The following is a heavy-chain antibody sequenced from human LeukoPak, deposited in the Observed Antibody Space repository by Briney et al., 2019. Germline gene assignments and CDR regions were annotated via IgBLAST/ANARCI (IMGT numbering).Heavy chain of an antibody. Sequence: PSETLSLTCTVSGYSISSGYYWGWIRQPPGKGLEWIGSIYHSGSTYYNPSLKSRVTISVDTSKNQFSLKLSSVTAADTAVYYCARDRKVRGHYYMDVWGKGTTVTISS. V-gene: IGHV4-38-2*02. J-gene: IGHJ6*03. CDR1: GYSISSGYY. D-gene: IGHD3-22*01. CDR3: ARDRKVRGHYYMDV. CDR2: IYHSGST.